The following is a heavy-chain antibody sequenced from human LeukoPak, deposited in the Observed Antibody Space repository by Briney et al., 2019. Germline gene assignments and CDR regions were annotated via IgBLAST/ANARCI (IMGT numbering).Heavy chain of an antibody. J-gene: IGHJ4*02. CDR2: CSGGST. Sequence: CSGGSTYYADSVKARFTISRDNSNNTLYLQMNSLRAEDTAVYYCAKDFTQLELEYYFDYWGQGTLVTVSS. D-gene: IGHD1-1*01. CDR3: AKDFTQLELEYYFDY. V-gene: IGHV3-23*01.